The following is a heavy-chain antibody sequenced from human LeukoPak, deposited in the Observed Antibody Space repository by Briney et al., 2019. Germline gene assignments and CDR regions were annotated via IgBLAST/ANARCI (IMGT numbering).Heavy chain of an antibody. CDR3: ARDGVVPAASSDY. D-gene: IGHD2-2*01. CDR1: GYVFTDYY. J-gene: IGHJ4*02. V-gene: IGHV1-2*02. CDR2: INPNTGGT. Sequence: ASVKVSCKASGYVFTDYYAHWVRQAPGQGLEWMGRINPNTGGTKYAQKFQGRVTMTRDTSISTAYMELTRLRSDDTAVYYCARDGVVPAASSDYWGQGTLVTVSS.